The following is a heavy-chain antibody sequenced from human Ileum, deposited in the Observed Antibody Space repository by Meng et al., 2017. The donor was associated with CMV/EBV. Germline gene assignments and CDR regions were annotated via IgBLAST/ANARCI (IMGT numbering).Heavy chain of an antibody. CDR1: GFTFSNYG. V-gene: IGHV3-23*01. Sequence: GESLKISCAASGFTFSNYGMSWVRQASGKGLEWVSSINYSGGYTYYANSVKGRFTISRDNSKNTLYLEMNSLRAEDTAVYYCVRGGKIISSTDKWFDPWGQGTLVTVSS. J-gene: IGHJ5*02. CDR3: VRGGKIISSTDKWFDP. CDR2: INYSGGYT. D-gene: IGHD3-16*01.